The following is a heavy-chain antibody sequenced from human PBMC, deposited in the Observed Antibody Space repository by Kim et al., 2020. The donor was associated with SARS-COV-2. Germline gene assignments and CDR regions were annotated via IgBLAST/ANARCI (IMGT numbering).Heavy chain of an antibody. Sequence: GSLRLSCAASGFTFSSYGMHWVRQAPGKGLEWVAVISYDGSNKYYADSVKGRFTISRDNSKNTLYLQMNSLRAEDTAVYYCAKESGSGSYYAWTYYYYGMDVWGQGTTVTVSS. V-gene: IGHV3-30*18. J-gene: IGHJ6*02. CDR3: AKESGSGSYYAWTYYYYGMDV. CDR1: GFTFSSYG. D-gene: IGHD3-10*01. CDR2: ISYDGSNK.